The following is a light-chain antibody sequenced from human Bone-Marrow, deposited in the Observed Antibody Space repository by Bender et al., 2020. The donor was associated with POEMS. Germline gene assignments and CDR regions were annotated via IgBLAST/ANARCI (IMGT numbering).Light chain of an antibody. J-gene: IGLJ3*02. CDR3: CSYAGSSTRV. Sequence: QSALSQPRSVSGSPGQSVTISCTGTADDVGGYDYVSWYQQHPGEAPKLIIYDVYKRPSGVPDRFSASKSGITATLIISGLQAEDEADYYCCSYAGSSTRVFGGGTKLTVL. V-gene: IGLV2-11*01. CDR1: ADDVGGYDY. CDR2: DVY.